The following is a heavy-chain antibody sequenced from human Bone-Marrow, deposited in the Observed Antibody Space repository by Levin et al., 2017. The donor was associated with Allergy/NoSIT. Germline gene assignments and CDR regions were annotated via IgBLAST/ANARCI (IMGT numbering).Heavy chain of an antibody. CDR1: GFTFSSYA. CDR2: ISYDGSNK. Sequence: PGGSLRLSCAASGFTFSSYAMHWVRQAPGKGLEWVAVISYDGSNKYYADSVKGRFTISRDNSKNTLYLQMNSLRAEDTAVYYCARDRHTQDGMDVWGQGTTVTVSS. V-gene: IGHV3-30*04. CDR3: ARDRHTQDGMDV. J-gene: IGHJ6*02.